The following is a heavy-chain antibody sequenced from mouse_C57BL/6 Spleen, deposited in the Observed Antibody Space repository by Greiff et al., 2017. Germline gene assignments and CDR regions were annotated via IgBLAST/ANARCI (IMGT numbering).Heavy chain of an antibody. CDR1: GYAFSSSW. Sequence: QVQLQQSGPELVKPGASVKISCKASGYAFSSSWMNWVKQRPGKGLEWIGRIYPGDGDTNYNGKFKGKATLTADKSSSTAYMQLSSLTSEDSAVYFCAREDSSGFAYWGQGTLVTVSA. CDR3: AREDSSGFAY. CDR2: IYPGDGDT. J-gene: IGHJ3*01. D-gene: IGHD3-2*02. V-gene: IGHV1-82*01.